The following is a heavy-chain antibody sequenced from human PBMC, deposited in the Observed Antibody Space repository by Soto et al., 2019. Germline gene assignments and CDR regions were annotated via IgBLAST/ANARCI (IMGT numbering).Heavy chain of an antibody. CDR3: ARDHSSQETTWWLDP. CDR1: GYTFTSYD. V-gene: IGHV1-8*01. D-gene: IGHD4-17*01. Sequence: ASVKVSCKASGYTFTSYDINWVRQATGQGLEWMGWMNPNSGNTGYAQKFQGRVTMTRNTSISTDYMELSSLRSEDTAVYYCARDHSSQETTWWLDPWGHGTLVTVSS. J-gene: IGHJ5*02. CDR2: MNPNSGNT.